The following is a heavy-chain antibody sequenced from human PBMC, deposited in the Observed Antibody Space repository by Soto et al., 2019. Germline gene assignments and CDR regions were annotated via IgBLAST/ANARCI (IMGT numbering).Heavy chain of an antibody. D-gene: IGHD4-17*01. CDR3: ARRYGPGFEY. CDR2: IYYSGST. V-gene: IGHV4-59*08. J-gene: IGHJ4*02. CDR1: GGSISSYY. Sequence: ASETLSLTCTVSGGSISSYYWSWIRQPPGKGLEWIGYIYYSGSTNYNPSLKSRVTISVDTSKNQFSLKLSSVTAADTAVYYCARRYGPGFEYWGQGTLVTASS.